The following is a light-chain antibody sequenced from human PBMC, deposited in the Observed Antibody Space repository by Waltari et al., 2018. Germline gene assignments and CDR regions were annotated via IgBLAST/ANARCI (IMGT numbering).Light chain of an antibody. CDR3: QQANSDPLT. CDR1: QGISSS. CDR2: AAS. V-gene: IGKV1-9*01. Sequence: DIQLTQSPSFLSASVGDRVTINCRASQGISSSLAWFQQQPGRAPKLLIYAASTLPGGVPSRFSGSGSGTEFTLTIINLQPEDFATYYCQQANSDPLTFGGGTKVEMK. J-gene: IGKJ4*01.